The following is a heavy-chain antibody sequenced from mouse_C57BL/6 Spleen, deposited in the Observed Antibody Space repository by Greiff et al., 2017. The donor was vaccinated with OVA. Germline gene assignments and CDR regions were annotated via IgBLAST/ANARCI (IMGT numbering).Heavy chain of an antibody. CDR1: GFTFSSYG. J-gene: IGHJ4*01. Sequence: EVKLMESGGDLVKPGGSLKLSCAASGFTFSSYGMSWVRQTPDKRLEWVATISSGGSYTSYTDSVKGRFTISRDNAKNTLYLQMSSLKSEDTAMYDCAREGDYYYAMDYWGQGTSVTVSS. CDR3: AREGDYYYAMDY. D-gene: IGHD2-4*01. V-gene: IGHV5-6*01. CDR2: ISSGGSYT.